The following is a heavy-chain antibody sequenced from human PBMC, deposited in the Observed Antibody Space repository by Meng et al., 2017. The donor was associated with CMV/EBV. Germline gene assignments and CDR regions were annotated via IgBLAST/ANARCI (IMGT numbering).Heavy chain of an antibody. CDR3: AREGDNPFDY. CDR2: IYYSGST. J-gene: IGHJ4*02. CDR1: GGSISSGDYY. Sequence: HVRVPVSGPGLVKPSQTLSLTCTFSGGSISSGDYYWSWIRQPPGKGLEWIGYIYYSGSTYYNPSLKSRVTISVDTSKNQFSLKLSSVTAADTAVYYCAREGDNPFDYWGQGTLVTVSS. D-gene: IGHD2-21*02. V-gene: IGHV4-30-4*08.